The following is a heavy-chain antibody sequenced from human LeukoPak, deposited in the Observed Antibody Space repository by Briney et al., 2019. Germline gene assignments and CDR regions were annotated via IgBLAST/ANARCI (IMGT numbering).Heavy chain of an antibody. D-gene: IGHD6-13*01. CDR2: INHSGST. CDR1: GGSFSGYY. Sequence: SETLSLTCAVYGGSFSGYYWSWIRQPPGKGLEWIGEINHSGSTNYNPSLKSRVTISVDTSKNQFSLKLSSVTAADTAVYYCARVAAAGTYYYHYGMDVWGQGTTVTVSS. V-gene: IGHV4-34*01. J-gene: IGHJ6*02. CDR3: ARVAAAGTYYYHYGMDV.